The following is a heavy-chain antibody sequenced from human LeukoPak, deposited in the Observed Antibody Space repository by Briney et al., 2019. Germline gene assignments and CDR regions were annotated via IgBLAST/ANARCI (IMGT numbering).Heavy chain of an antibody. CDR1: GGSISTYY. CDR3: ARSDLYGDYPPGNY. D-gene: IGHD4-17*01. Sequence: PSETLSLTCTVSGGSISTYYWNWIRQPPGKGLEWIGFIYYSGRTNYNPSLKSRVRISIDTPKNQFSLKLSSVTAADTAFYYCARSDLYGDYPPGNYWGQGTLVAVSS. CDR2: IYYSGRT. V-gene: IGHV4-59*01. J-gene: IGHJ4*02.